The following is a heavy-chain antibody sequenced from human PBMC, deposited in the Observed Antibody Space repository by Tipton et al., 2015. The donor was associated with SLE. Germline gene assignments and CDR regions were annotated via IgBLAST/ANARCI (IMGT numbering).Heavy chain of an antibody. D-gene: IGHD3-22*01. CDR2: VYYTGRT. V-gene: IGHV4-30-4*07. CDR3: ARAGYDASGYFMNYFDY. Sequence: TLSLTCAVSGDSISSGGYSWTWIRQPPGKGLEWIGYVYYTGRTNYDPSLRSRVTMSADTSRNQFSLRLSSVTAADTAVYYCARAGYDASGYFMNYFDYWGQGALVTVSS. CDR1: GDSISSGGYS. J-gene: IGHJ4*02.